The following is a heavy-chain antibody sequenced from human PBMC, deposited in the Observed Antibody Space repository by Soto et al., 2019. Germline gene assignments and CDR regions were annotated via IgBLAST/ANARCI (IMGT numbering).Heavy chain of an antibody. J-gene: IGHJ3*02. CDR1: GGSISSYY. D-gene: IGHD3-9*01. V-gene: IGHV4-59*01. CDR3: ARGTPVLRYFDWSAGFDI. Sequence: SETLSLTCTVSGGSISSYYWSWIRQPPGKGLEWIGHIYYSGSTNYNPSLKSRVTISVDTSKNQFSLKLSSVTAADTAVYYCARGTPVLRYFDWSAGFDIWGQGTMVTVSS. CDR2: IYYSGST.